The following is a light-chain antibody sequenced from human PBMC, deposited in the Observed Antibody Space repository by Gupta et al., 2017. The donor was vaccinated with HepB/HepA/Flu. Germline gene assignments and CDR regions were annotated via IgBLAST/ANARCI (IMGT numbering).Light chain of an antibody. CDR1: TLRSYY. CDR2: GKN. J-gene: IGLJ2*01. V-gene: IGLV3-19*01. Sequence: SSELTQDPAVSVALGQTVRITCPGDTLRSYYASWYQQKPGQAPVLVIYGKNNRPSGIPDRFSGSSSGNTASLTITGAQAEDEADYYCNYRASSRNHWVFGGGTKLTVL. CDR3: NYRASSRNHWV.